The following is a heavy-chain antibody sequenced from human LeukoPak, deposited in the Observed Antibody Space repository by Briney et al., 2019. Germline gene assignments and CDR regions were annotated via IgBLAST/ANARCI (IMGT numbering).Heavy chain of an antibody. J-gene: IGHJ4*02. CDR3: AKAQWLAPDYFEY. Sequence: SGGSLRLSCAASGFTFSSYGMHWVRQAPGKGLEWVSAISGSGGSTYYADSVKGRFTISRDNSKNTLYLQMNSLRAEDTAVYYCAKAQWLAPDYFEYWGQGILVTVSS. D-gene: IGHD6-19*01. CDR2: ISGSGGST. V-gene: IGHV3-23*01. CDR1: GFTFSSYG.